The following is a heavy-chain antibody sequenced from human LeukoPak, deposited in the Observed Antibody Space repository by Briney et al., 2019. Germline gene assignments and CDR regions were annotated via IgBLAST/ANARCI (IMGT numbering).Heavy chain of an antibody. D-gene: IGHD3-22*01. V-gene: IGHV3-48*03. CDR3: ARDRCFYDSGGAYYFDY. J-gene: IGHJ4*02. CDR2: ISISGTPI. CDR1: GFIFSSYE. Sequence: AGSMRLSSAASGFIFSSYEMNWVRPAAGKGLEWISYISISGTPIYYAESVKGRFTISRENTKNALYLQITSLRAEDTAAYCCARDRCFYDSGGAYYFDYWGQGTLVTVSS.